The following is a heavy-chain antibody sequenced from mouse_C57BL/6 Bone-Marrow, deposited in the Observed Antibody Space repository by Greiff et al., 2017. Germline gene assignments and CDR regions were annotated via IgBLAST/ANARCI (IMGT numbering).Heavy chain of an antibody. J-gene: IGHJ3*01. CDR1: GYTFTSYW. CDR2: INPSSGYT. Sequence: QVQLKESGAELAKPGASVKLSCKASGYTFTSYWMHWVKQRPGQGLEWIGYINPSSGYTKYNQKFKDKATLTADKASRTAYMLLSSLTYVDSAVYYCARCFAYWGQGTLVTVSA. V-gene: IGHV1-7*01. CDR3: ARCFAY.